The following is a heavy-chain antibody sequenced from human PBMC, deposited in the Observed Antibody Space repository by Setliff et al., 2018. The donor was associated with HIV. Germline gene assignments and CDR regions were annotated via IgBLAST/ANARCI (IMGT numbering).Heavy chain of an antibody. CDR2: IYYSGRT. J-gene: IGHJ4*02. Sequence: PSETLSLTCTVSGGSISTSRYYWGWIRQPPGKGLEWIGSIYYSGRTYYNPSLKSRVTISVDTSKNQFSLKLSSVTAADTAVYYCARHDGGGWYVRVLATSFDYWGQGTLVTVSS. CDR3: ARHDGGGWYVRVLATSFDY. D-gene: IGHD6-19*01. V-gene: IGHV4-39*01. CDR1: GGSISTSRYY.